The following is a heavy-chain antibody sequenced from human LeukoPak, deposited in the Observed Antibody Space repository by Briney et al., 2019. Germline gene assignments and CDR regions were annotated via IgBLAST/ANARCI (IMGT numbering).Heavy chain of an antibody. CDR3: ARGPTVTTTKLDY. V-gene: IGHV4-34*01. CDR2: INHSGST. CDR1: GGSFSGYY. D-gene: IGHD4-17*01. J-gene: IGHJ4*02. Sequence: SETLSLTCAVYGGSFSGYYWSWIRQPPGKGLEWIGEINHSGSTNYNPSLKSRVTISVDTSKNQFSLKLSSVAAADTAVYYCARGPTVTTTKLDYWGQGTLVTVSS.